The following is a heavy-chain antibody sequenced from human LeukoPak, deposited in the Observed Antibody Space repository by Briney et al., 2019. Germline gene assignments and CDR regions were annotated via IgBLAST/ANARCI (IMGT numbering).Heavy chain of an antibody. D-gene: IGHD5-18*01. Sequence: ASVKVSCKASEYTFTGYYMHWVRQAPGQGLEWMGWINPNSGGTNYAQKFQGRVTMTRDTSISTAYMELSRLRSDDTAVYYCARDEYSYGSIDYWGQGTLVTVSS. V-gene: IGHV1-2*02. CDR3: ARDEYSYGSIDY. J-gene: IGHJ4*02. CDR2: INPNSGGT. CDR1: EYTFTGYY.